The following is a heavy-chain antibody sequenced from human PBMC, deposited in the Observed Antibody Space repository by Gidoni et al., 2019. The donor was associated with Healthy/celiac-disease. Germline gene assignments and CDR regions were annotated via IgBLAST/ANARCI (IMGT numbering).Heavy chain of an antibody. Sequence: QVQLQQWGAGLLKPSETLSLTCAVYVGSFSGYSGAWIRQPPGKGLEWIGESNHSGSTNYNPSLKSRVTISVDTSKNQFSLKLSSVTAADTAVYYCARVYWQVEGSGYHYFGYWGQGTLVTVSS. CDR3: ARVYWQVEGSGYHYFGY. J-gene: IGHJ4*02. CDR2: SNHSGST. CDR1: VGSFSGYS. D-gene: IGHD3-22*01. V-gene: IGHV4-34*01.